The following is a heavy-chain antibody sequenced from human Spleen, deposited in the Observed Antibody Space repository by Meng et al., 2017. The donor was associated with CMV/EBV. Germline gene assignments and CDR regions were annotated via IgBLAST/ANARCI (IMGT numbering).Heavy chain of an antibody. CDR3: ARGDIVVVPAATYYYYYGMDV. D-gene: IGHD2-2*01. Sequence: SQTLSLTCAISGDRVSSNSAAWNWLRQSPSRDLEWLGRTYYRSKWYNDYAVSVKSRITINPDTSKNQFSLQLNSVTPEDTAVYYCARGDIVVVPAATYYYYYGMDVWGQGTTVTVSS. V-gene: IGHV6-1*01. J-gene: IGHJ6*02. CDR2: TYYRSKWYN. CDR1: GDRVSSNSAA.